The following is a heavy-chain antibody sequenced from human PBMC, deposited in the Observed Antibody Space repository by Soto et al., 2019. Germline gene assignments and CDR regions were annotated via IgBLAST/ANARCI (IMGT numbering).Heavy chain of an antibody. CDR1: GFTFSN. V-gene: IGHV3-33*01. J-gene: IGHJ4*02. D-gene: IGHD1-26*01. CDR3: AGGTYYFDY. Sequence: QVQLVESGGDVVQPGRSLRLSCAASGFTFSNAPGKGLEWVAAILYDGSNKYYADSVKGRFTISRDNSKNTLYLQMNGLRAGDTAVYYWAGGTYYFDYCGQGTLVTVSS. CDR2: ILYDGSNK.